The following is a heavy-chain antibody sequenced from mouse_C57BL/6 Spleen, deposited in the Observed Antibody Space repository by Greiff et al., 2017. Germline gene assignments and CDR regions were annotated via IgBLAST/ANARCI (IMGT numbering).Heavy chain of an antibody. D-gene: IGHD2-4*01. CDR1: GFNIKNTY. J-gene: IGHJ4*01. V-gene: IGHV14-3*01. Sequence: VQLKESVAELVRPGASVKLSCTASGFNIKNTYMHWVKQRPEQGLEWIGRIDPANGNTKYAPKFQGKATITADTSSNTAYLQLSSLTSEDTAIYYCAVYDYDDYYAMDYWGQGTSVTVSS. CDR2: IDPANGNT. CDR3: AVYDYDDYYAMDY.